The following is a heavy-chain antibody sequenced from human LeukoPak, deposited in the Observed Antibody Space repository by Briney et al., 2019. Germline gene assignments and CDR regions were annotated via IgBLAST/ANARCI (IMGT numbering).Heavy chain of an antibody. Sequence: PGGSLRLSCAASGFTFSSYAMHWVRQAPGKGLEWVAVISYDGSNKYYADSVKGQFTISRDNSKNTLYLQMNSLRAEDTAVYYCARKTTGGAFDIWGQGTMVTVSS. CDR3: ARKTTGGAFDI. J-gene: IGHJ3*02. CDR1: GFTFSSYA. D-gene: IGHD4-17*01. CDR2: ISYDGSNK. V-gene: IGHV3-30-3*01.